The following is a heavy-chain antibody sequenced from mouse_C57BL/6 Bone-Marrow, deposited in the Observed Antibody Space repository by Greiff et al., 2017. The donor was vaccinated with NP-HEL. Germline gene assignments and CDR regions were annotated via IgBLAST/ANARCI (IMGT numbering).Heavy chain of an antibody. CDR2: IWSGGST. Sequence: QVHVKQSGPGLVQPSQSLSITCTVSGFSLTSYGVHWVRQSPGKGLEWLGVIWSGGSTDYNAAFISILSISKNNSKSQVFIKMNSLQANDTAIYYCARWLLYYYAMDDWGQGTSVTVSS. V-gene: IGHV2-2*02. CDR3: ARWLLYYYAMDD. D-gene: IGHD2-3*01. CDR1: GFSLTSYG. J-gene: IGHJ4*01.